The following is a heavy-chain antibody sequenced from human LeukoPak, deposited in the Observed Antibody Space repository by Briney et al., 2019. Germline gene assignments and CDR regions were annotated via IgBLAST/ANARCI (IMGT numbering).Heavy chain of an antibody. D-gene: IGHD4-23*01. V-gene: IGHV4-30-2*01. J-gene: IGHJ4*02. CDR3: ARERPLDTVVSQDF. CDR2: IYHTGNT. CDR1: GASISSGGYF. Sequence: PSQTLSLTCTVSGASISSGGYFWSWTRQPPGKGLEWIGYIYHTGNTYYNPSLESRVTMSVDKSKNQFSLSLASVTVADTAVYYCARERPLDTVVSQDFWGQGTLVTVSS.